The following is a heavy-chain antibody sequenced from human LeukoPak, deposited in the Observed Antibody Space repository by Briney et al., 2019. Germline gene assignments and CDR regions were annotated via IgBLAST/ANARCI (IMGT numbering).Heavy chain of an antibody. CDR1: GFIFNNYA. J-gene: IGHJ6*02. Sequence: GGSLRLSCVASGFIFNNYAMNWARQAPGKGLEWVASINHNGNVNYYVDSVKGRFTISRDNAKNSLYLQMSNLRAEDTAVYFCARGGGLDVWGQGATVTVSS. V-gene: IGHV3-7*03. CDR2: INHNGNVN. D-gene: IGHD3-16*01. CDR3: ARGGGLDV.